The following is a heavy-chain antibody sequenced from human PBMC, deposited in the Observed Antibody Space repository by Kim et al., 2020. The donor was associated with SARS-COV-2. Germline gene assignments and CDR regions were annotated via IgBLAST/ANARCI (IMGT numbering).Heavy chain of an antibody. V-gene: IGHV1-69*13. D-gene: IGHD3-10*01. CDR2: IIPIFGTA. Sequence: SVKVSCKASGGTFSSYAISWVRQAPGQGLEWMGGIIPIFGTANYAQKFQGRVTITADESTSTAYMELSSLRSEDTAVYYCARATGSYYSTRHYYYYGMDVWGQGTTVTVSS. CDR1: GGTFSSYA. CDR3: ARATGSYYSTRHYYYYGMDV. J-gene: IGHJ6*02.